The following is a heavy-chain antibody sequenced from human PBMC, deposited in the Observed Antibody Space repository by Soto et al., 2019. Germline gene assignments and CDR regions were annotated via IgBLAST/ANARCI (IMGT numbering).Heavy chain of an antibody. D-gene: IGHD6-19*01. Sequence: QVQLQESGPGLVKPSETLSLTCTVSGGSISSYYWSWIRQPPGKGLEWIGYIYYSGSTNYNPSLKSRVTISVDTSKNQFSLKLSSVTAADTAVYYCARLEYSSGWYRFGYWGQGTLVTVSS. CDR1: GGSISSYY. CDR3: ARLEYSSGWYRFGY. J-gene: IGHJ4*02. CDR2: IYYSGST. V-gene: IGHV4-59*01.